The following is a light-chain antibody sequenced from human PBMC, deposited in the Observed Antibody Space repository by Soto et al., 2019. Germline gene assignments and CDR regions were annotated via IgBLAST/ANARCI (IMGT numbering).Light chain of an antibody. CDR3: CSYAGSSTYV. V-gene: IGLV2-23*02. J-gene: IGLJ1*01. CDR2: EVS. Sequence: QSALTQPASVSGSPGQSITISCTGTSSDVGSYNLVSWYQQHPGKAPKLMIYEVSKRPSGVSKRFSGSKSGNTASLTISVLQAEDEAEYYCCSYAGSSTYVFRTGTKVTVL. CDR1: SSDVGSYNL.